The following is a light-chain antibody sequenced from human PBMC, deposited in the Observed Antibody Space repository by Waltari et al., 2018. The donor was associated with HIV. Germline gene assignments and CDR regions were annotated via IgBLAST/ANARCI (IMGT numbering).Light chain of an antibody. CDR3: QQYDSTPPT. CDR1: HSVLYTSKNTHY. V-gene: IGKV4-1*01. CDR2: WAS. Sequence: DIVMTQSPDSLSVSLCERATINCKSSHSVLYTSKNTHYLGWYQQKPEQPPKLIYWASTRESGVPDRFSGSGSGTDFTLKISSLQAEDVAVYYCQQYDSTPPTFGQGTTVEIK. J-gene: IGKJ1*01.